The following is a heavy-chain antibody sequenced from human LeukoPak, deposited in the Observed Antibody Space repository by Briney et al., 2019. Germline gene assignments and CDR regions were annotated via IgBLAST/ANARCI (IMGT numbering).Heavy chain of an antibody. V-gene: IGHV4-34*01. Sequence: SETLSLTCAVYGVSFSGYYWSWIRQPPGKGLEWIGEINHSGSTNYNPSLKSRVTISVDTSKNQFSLKLSSVTAADTAVYYCARGRILTGYYRRNWFDPWGQGTLVTVSS. J-gene: IGHJ5*02. D-gene: IGHD3-9*01. CDR1: GVSFSGYY. CDR3: ARGRILTGYYRRNWFDP. CDR2: INHSGST.